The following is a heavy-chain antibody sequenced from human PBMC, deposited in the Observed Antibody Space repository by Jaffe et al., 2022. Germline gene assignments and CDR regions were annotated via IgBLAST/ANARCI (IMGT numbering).Heavy chain of an antibody. V-gene: IGHV2-5*01. CDR3: AHSLGDYLHNPLYYYYYMDV. CDR1: GFSLSTSGVG. CDR2: IYWNDDK. Sequence: QITLKESGPTLVKPTQTLTLTCTFSGFSLSTSGVGVGWIRQPPGKALEWLALIYWNDDKRYSPSLKSRLTITKDTSKNQVVLTMTNMDPVDTATYYCAHSLGDYLHNPLYYYYYMDVWGKGTTVTVSS. J-gene: IGHJ6*03. D-gene: IGHD4-17*01.